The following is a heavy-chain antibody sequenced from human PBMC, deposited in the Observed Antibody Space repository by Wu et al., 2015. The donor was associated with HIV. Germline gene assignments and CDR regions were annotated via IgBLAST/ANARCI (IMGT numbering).Heavy chain of an antibody. CDR2: IIPIFGTA. V-gene: IGHV1-69*12. J-gene: IGHJ6*03. Sequence: QVQLVQSGAEVKKPGSSVKVSCKASGGTFSSYAISWVRQAPGQGLEWMGGIIPIFGTANYAQKFQGRVTITADESTSTAYMELSSLRSEDTAVYYCARDERELERRGSRVSNYYYYMDVWGKGTTVTVSS. CDR1: GGTFSSYA. D-gene: IGHD1-1*01. CDR3: ARDERELERRGSRVSNYYYYMDV.